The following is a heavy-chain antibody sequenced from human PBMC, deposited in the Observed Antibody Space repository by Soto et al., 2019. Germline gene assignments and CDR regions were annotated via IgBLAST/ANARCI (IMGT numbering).Heavy chain of an antibody. V-gene: IGHV1-24*01. CDR1: GYTLTELS. D-gene: IGHD3-9*01. J-gene: IGHJ4*02. CDR3: ARNYDILTGYSYFDD. CDR2: FDPEDGET. Sequence: ASVKVSCKVSGYTLTELSMHWVRQAPGKGLEWMGGFDPEDGETIYAQKFQGRVTMTRDTSTSTVYMELSSLRSEDTAVYYCARNYDILTGYSYFDDWGQGTLVTVSS.